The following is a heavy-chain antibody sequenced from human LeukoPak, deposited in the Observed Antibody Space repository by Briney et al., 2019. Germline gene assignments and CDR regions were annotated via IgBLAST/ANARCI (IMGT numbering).Heavy chain of an antibody. V-gene: IGHV1-3*01. CDR2: INAGNGDT. Sequence: ASVKVSCKASGYTFTSFAIQWVRQAPGQRLEWMGWINAGNGDTKYSQRFQGRVTITRDTSASTGYMELSSLRSEGTAVYYCARDPRSGYHDYWGQGTLVTVSS. J-gene: IGHJ4*02. D-gene: IGHD3-22*01. CDR3: ARDPRSGYHDY. CDR1: GYTFTSFA.